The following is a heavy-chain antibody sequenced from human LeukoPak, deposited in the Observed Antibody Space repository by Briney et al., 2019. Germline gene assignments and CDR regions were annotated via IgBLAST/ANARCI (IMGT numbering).Heavy chain of an antibody. J-gene: IGHJ4*02. V-gene: IGHV3-23*01. D-gene: IGHD3-16*01. Sequence: GGSLRLSCAASGFTFTDYAMNWVRQAPGKGLEWVSAISGSGGSTYYADSVKGRFTISRDNSKNTLYLQMNSLRAEDTAVYYCAKVSLGLGGGWGFNYDEEYYFDYWGQGTLVTVSS. CDR3: AKVSLGLGGGWGFNYDEEYYFDY. CDR1: GFTFTDYA. CDR2: ISGSGGST.